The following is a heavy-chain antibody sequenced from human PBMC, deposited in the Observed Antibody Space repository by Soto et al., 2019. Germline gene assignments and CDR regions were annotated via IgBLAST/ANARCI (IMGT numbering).Heavy chain of an antibody. CDR1: GYSISSGNY. D-gene: IGHD2-2*01. V-gene: IGHV4-38-2*01. Sequence: SETLSLTCAVSGYSISSGNYWAWIRQPPGRGLEWIGSLYHIGSTHYNTSLKSRVTISVDKSKNQFSLKLSSVTAADTAVYYCARTGIVVVPAATMGYYYGMDVWGQGTTVTVSS. CDR2: LYHIGST. J-gene: IGHJ6*02. CDR3: ARTGIVVVPAATMGYYYGMDV.